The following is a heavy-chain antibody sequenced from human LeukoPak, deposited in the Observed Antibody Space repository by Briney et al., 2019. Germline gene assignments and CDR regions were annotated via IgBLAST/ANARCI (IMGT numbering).Heavy chain of an antibody. D-gene: IGHD5-18*01. Sequence: PGGSLRLSCAASGFTFRSYDMHWVRQAPGKGLQWVAVISYDGSNKYHTDSVKGRFTISRDNSKNTLYLQMNSLRAEDTAVYYCARVDTLMAMGFDYWGHGTLVTVSS. CDR3: ARVDTLMAMGFDY. CDR2: ISYDGSNK. J-gene: IGHJ4*01. V-gene: IGHV3-30*14. CDR1: GFTFRSYD.